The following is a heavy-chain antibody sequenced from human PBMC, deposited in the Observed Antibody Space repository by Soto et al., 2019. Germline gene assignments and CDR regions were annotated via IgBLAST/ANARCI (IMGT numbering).Heavy chain of an antibody. J-gene: IGHJ4*02. CDR3: AHREGIMASFDH. V-gene: IGHV2-5*02. Sequence: QITLKESGPPLVKPTQTLTLTCTFSGFSLGTSGVGVGWIRQPPGKALEWLALVYWDDDKRYRPSLKTRLTITKDTSRNQVVLTMTDMDPVDTGTYFCAHREGIMASFDHWGQGTLVTVSS. CDR1: GFSLGTSGVG. D-gene: IGHD1-26*01. CDR2: VYWDDDK.